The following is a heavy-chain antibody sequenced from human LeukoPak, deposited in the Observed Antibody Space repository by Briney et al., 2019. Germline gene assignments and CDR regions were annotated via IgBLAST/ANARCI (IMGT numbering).Heavy chain of an antibody. J-gene: IGHJ4*02. CDR1: GYIFTNYW. D-gene: IGHD4-17*01. V-gene: IGHV5-51*01. Sequence: GESLKISCKASGYIFTNYWIGWVRQMPEKGLEWMGIIYPGDSDTRYSPSFQGQVTISADKSISTAYLQWSSLKASDTAMYYCARYRDYAYFDYWGQGTLVTVSS. CDR2: IYPGDSDT. CDR3: ARYRDYAYFDY.